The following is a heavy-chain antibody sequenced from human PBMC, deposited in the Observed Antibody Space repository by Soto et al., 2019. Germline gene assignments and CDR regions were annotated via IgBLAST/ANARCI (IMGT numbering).Heavy chain of an antibody. J-gene: IGHJ6*03. Sequence: ASVKVSCKASGYTFTSYFVSWVRQAPGQGLEWMGWISAYNGNTNYAQKLQGRVTMTTDTSTSTAYMELRSLRSDDTAVYYCARTGARYSSSWAPPYYYYYMYVWGKGTTVTVSS. D-gene: IGHD6-13*01. CDR2: ISAYNGNT. CDR1: GYTFTSYF. CDR3: ARTGARYSSSWAPPYYYYYMYV. V-gene: IGHV1-18*01.